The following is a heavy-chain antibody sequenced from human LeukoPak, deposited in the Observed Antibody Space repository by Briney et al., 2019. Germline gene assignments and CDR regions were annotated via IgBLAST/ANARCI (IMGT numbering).Heavy chain of an antibody. V-gene: IGHV3-15*07. J-gene: IGHJ4*02. CDR1: GFILTNAW. Sequence: GGSLRLSCTTSGFILTNAWMKWVRQAPGKGLEWVGRIKSKTDGGTIDYAAPVKGRFTISRDDSKNTLYLQMDNLKTEDTAIYYCSTPSFWGQGTLVTVSS. CDR2: IKSKTDGGTI. CDR3: STPSF.